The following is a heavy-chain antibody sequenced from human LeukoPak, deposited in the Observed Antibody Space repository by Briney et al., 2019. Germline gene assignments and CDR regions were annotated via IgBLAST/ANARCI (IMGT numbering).Heavy chain of an antibody. Sequence: GGSLRLSCAASGFTFSSYAMSWVRQAPGKGLEWVSVISGSGGNTYYADSVKGRFTISRDNSKNTLYLQLNSLRAEDTAVYYCAKDLCGHYDFDCWGQGTLVTVSS. CDR3: AKDLCGHYDFDC. D-gene: IGHD4-17*01. CDR2: ISGSGGNT. V-gene: IGHV3-23*01. CDR1: GFTFSSYA. J-gene: IGHJ4*02.